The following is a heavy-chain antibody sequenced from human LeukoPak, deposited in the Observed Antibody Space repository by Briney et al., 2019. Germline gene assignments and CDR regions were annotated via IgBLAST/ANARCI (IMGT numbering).Heavy chain of an antibody. D-gene: IGHD5-18*01. Sequence: GGSLRLSGAASGFTVSSNYMSWVRQAPGKGLEWVSVIYSGGIYNDGTTNYGDSVKGRFTISRDNSKNTLYLQMNSLRAEDTAVYYCARRELLGYSYGLRTFNIWGQGTTVTVSS. CDR2: IYSGGIYNDGTT. J-gene: IGHJ3*02. CDR3: ARRELLGYSYGLRTFNI. CDR1: GFTVSSNY. V-gene: IGHV3-66*04.